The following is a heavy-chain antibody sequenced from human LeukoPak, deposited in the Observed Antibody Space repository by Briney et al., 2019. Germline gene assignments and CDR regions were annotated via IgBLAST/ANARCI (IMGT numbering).Heavy chain of an antibody. CDR1: GFTFSSYE. CDR3: AGGESEYSSSGDFAY. D-gene: IGHD6-6*01. CDR2: ISSSSSTI. J-gene: IGHJ4*02. V-gene: IGHV3-48*03. Sequence: GGSLRLSCAASGFTFSSYEMNWVRQAPGKGLDWVSYISSSSSTIYYADSVKGRFTVSRDNAKNSLYLQMNSLRAEDTAVYYCAGGESEYSSSGDFAYWGQGTLVTVSS.